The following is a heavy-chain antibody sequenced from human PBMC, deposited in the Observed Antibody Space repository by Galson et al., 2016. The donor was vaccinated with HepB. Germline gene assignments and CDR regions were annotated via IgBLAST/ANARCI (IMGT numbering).Heavy chain of an antibody. V-gene: IGHV4-59*01. Sequence: SETLSLTCTVSGGFISTYYWSWIRQPPGKGLEWIGYIFYSGTTTHNPSLKSRVSISVDMSKNQFSLRLTSVTAADTAVYYCARGRYGSGNLYYFDYWGQGTLVTVSS. J-gene: IGHJ4*02. CDR2: IFYSGTT. CDR1: GGFISTYY. CDR3: ARGRYGSGNLYYFDY. D-gene: IGHD3-10*01.